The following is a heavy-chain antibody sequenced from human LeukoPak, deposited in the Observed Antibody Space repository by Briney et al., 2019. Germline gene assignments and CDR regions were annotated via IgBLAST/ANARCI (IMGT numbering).Heavy chain of an antibody. CDR1: GFTFSSYW. D-gene: IGHD3-16*01. J-gene: IGHJ6*02. CDR2: IKHDGSET. CDR3: AKNGGPHGMDV. V-gene: IGHV3-7*02. Sequence: GGSLRLSCAASGFTFSSYWMSWVRQAPGKGLQWVANIKHDGSETNYVDSVKGRFTISRDNAKNSLHLQMNSLRVEDTAVYYCAKNGGPHGMDVWGQGTTVTVSS.